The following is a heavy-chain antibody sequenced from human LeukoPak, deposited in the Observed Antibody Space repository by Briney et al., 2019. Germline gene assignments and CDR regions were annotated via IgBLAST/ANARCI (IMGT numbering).Heavy chain of an antibody. V-gene: IGHV3-23*01. J-gene: IGHJ6*02. CDR1: GFTFSSYA. Sequence: GGSLRLSCAASGFTFSSYAMSWVRQAPGKGLEWVSAISGSGGSTYYADSVKGRFTISRDNSKNTLYLQMNSLRAEDTAVYYCAKGTRRDYYYSMDVWGQGTTVTVSS. CDR3: AKGTRRDYYYSMDV. CDR2: ISGSGGST.